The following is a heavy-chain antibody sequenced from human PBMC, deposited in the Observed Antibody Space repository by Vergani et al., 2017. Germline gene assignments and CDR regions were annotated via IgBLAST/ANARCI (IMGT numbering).Heavy chain of an antibody. CDR3: AXAGIPFYAFYMDV. CDR2: IYHTGTT. Sequence: QVQLQESGPGLVKPSQTLSLTFPVSGYSIRSGVYYWGWIRQHPGQGLEWIGYIYHTGTTYYNPSLRGRINISVDTSKNQLSLKLTSVTAADTAVYFCAXAGIPFYAFYMDVWGKGITVTVSS. J-gene: IGHJ6*03. V-gene: IGHV4-31*03. CDR1: GYSIRSGVYY. D-gene: IGHD2/OR15-2a*01.